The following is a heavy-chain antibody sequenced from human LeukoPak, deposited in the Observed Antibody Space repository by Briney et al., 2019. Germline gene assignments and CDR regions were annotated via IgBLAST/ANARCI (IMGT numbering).Heavy chain of an antibody. V-gene: IGHV3-30*04. D-gene: IGHD3-3*01. Sequence: GGSLRLSCAASGFTFSSYAMHWVRQAPGKGLEWVAVISYDGSNKYYADSVKGRFTISRDNSKNTLYLQMNSLRAEDTAVYYCATAHYDFWSGYYYYYYGMDVWGQGTTVTVSS. CDR1: GFTFSSYA. J-gene: IGHJ6*02. CDR3: ATAHYDFWSGYYYYYYGMDV. CDR2: ISYDGSNK.